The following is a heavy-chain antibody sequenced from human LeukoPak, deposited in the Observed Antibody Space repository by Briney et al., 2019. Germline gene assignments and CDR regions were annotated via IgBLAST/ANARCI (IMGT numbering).Heavy chain of an antibody. CDR2: INTDGSST. J-gene: IGHJ4*02. CDR1: GFTFSTPW. Sequence: SGGSLRLSCAASGFTFSTPWMHWVRQTPGKGLVWVSRINTDGSSTNYADSVKGRFTISRDNAKNTLYLQMNSLRAEDTAVYYCARALGYSTQCWGQGTLVTVSS. D-gene: IGHD6-13*01. CDR3: ARALGYSTQC. V-gene: IGHV3-74*01.